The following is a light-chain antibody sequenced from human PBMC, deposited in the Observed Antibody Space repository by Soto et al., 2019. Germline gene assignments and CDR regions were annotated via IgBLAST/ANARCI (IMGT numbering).Light chain of an antibody. V-gene: IGLV7-46*01. Sequence: QAVVTQEPSLTVSTGGTVTLTCGSSTGAVTSGHYPYWFQQKPGQAPRTLIYDTSNKHSWTPARFSGSLLGGKAALTLSGAQPEDEAEYYRLLSYSGARLWVFGGGTQLTVL. J-gene: IGLJ3*02. CDR2: DTS. CDR3: LLSYSGARLWV. CDR1: TGAVTSGHY.